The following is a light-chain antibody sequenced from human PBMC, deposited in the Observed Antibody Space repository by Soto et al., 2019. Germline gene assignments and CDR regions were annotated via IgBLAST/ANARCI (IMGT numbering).Light chain of an antibody. J-gene: IGKJ2*01. CDR1: QSVGSS. Sequence: ESVLTQSPATLSVSPGERATLSCRASQSVGSSLAWYQQKPGRAPRLLIYGASSRATGVPARFSGSGSGTDFTLTISGLQSEDFAVYYCQQCNDWPRTFGQGTKLEI. CDR3: QQCNDWPRT. CDR2: GAS. V-gene: IGKV3-15*01.